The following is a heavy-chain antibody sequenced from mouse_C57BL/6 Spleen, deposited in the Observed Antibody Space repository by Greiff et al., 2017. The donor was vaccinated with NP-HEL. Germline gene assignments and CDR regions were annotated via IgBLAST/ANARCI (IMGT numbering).Heavy chain of an antibody. J-gene: IGHJ2*01. D-gene: IGHD2-1*01. V-gene: IGHV5-17*01. CDR3: ASIYYGNYVYFDY. Sequence: EVKLMESGGGLVKPGGSLKLSCAASGFTFSDYGMHWVRQAPEKGLEWVAYISSGSSTIYYADTVKGRFTISRDNAKNTLFLQMTSRRSEDTAMYYCASIYYGNYVYFDYWGQGTTLTVSS. CDR2: ISSGSSTI. CDR1: GFTFSDYG.